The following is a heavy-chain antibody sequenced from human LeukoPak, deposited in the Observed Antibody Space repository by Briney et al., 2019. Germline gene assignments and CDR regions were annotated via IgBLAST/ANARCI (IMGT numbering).Heavy chain of an antibody. J-gene: IGHJ6*03. CDR2: FSGSGGTT. Sequence: GGSLRLSCAASGFTFSSYAMNRVRQAPGRGLEWVSGFSGSGGTTYYADSVKGRFTISRDNSKNTLYLQMNSLRAEDTAVYYCANGNRCTSPNCLGYYYFYMDVWGKGTTVTVSS. CDR1: GFTFSSYA. D-gene: IGHD2-8*01. CDR3: ANGNRCTSPNCLGYYYFYMDV. V-gene: IGHV3-23*01.